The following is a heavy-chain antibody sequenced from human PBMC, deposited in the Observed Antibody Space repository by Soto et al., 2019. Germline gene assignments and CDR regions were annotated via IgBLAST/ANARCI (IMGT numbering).Heavy chain of an antibody. V-gene: IGHV1-8*01. J-gene: IGHJ6*03. Sequence: QVQLVQSGPEVKKPGASVKVPCKASGYTFINYDINWVRQATGQGLEWMGWMNPNTGNTGYAQKFQGRVTMTRNTSITTAYMELSSLTSEDTAVYYCTRARRESGGSSYYMDVWGKGTTVTVSS. CDR3: TRARRESGGSSYYMDV. CDR1: GYTFINYD. D-gene: IGHD3-10*01. CDR2: MNPNTGNT.